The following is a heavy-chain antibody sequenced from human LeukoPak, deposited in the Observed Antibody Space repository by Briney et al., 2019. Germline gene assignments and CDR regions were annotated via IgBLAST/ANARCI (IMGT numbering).Heavy chain of an antibody. CDR1: GFTFSSYS. J-gene: IGHJ3*02. Sequence: PGGSLRLSCAASGFTFSSYSMNWVRQAPGKGLEWVSSISSSSSYIYYADSVKGRFTISRDDAKNSLYLQMNSLRAEDTALYYCARDRFPEGNDAFDIWGQGTMVTVSS. CDR2: ISSSSSYI. V-gene: IGHV3-21*04. D-gene: IGHD1-14*01. CDR3: ARDRFPEGNDAFDI.